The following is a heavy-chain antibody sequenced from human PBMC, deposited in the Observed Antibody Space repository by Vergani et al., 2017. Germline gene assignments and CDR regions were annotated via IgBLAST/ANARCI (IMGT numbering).Heavy chain of an antibody. V-gene: IGHV3-30*03. D-gene: IGHD6-13*01. CDR3: ARDWIAAAGHIDY. CDR1: GFTFSSYG. CDR2: ISYDGSNK. Sequence: QVQLVESGGGVVQPGRSLRLSCAASGFTFSSYGMHWVRQAPGKGLEWVAVISYDGSNKYYADSVKGRFTISRANSKNTLYLQMNSLRAEDTAVYYCARDWIAAAGHIDYWGQGTLVTVSS. J-gene: IGHJ4*02.